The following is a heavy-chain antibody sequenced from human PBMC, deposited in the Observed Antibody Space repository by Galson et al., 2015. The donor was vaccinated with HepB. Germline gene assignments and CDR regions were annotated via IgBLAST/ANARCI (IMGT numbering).Heavy chain of an antibody. CDR2: IYYNEGP. D-gene: IGHD3-3*01. Sequence: IYYNEGPYYDESLKSRVTISVDTSKNQFSLKLTSVTAADTAVYYCVRDGDFWRGYSYFDSWGQGILVTVSS. CDR3: VRDGDFWRGYSYFDS. J-gene: IGHJ4*02. V-gene: IGHV4-39*07.